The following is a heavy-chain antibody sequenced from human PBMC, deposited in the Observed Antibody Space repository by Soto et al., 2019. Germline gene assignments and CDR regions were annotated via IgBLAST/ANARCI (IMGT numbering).Heavy chain of an antibody. CDR3: AREAPDITIFGGDHAPHLAF. V-gene: IGHV1-18*01. CDR1: GYTFTSYG. Sequence: ASVKVSCKASGYTFTSYGISWVRQAPGQGLEWMGWISAYNGNTNYAQKLQGRVTMTTDTSTSTAYMELRSLRSDDTAVYYCAREAPDITIFGGDHAPHLAFSAQRSLVIGSS. CDR2: ISAYNGNT. J-gene: IGHJ5*01. D-gene: IGHD3-9*01.